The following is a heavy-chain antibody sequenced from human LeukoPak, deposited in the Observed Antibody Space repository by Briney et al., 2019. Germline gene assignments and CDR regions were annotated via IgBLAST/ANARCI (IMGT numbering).Heavy chain of an antibody. CDR3: AREGWRVATLGSYFDY. CDR2: IYTSGST. CDR1: GGSISSYY. D-gene: IGHD5-12*01. J-gene: IGHJ4*02. Sequence: SETLSLTCTVSGGSISSYYWSWIRQPAGKGLEWIGRIYTSGSTNYNPSLKSRVTMSVDTSKNQFSLKLSSVTAADTAVYYCAREGWRVATLGSYFDYWGQGTLVTVSS. V-gene: IGHV4-4*07.